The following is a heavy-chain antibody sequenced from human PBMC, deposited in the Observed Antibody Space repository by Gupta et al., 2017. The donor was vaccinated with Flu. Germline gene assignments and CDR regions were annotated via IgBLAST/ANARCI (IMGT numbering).Heavy chain of an antibody. D-gene: IGHD6-13*01. V-gene: IGHV4-34*01. CDR3: ARRDNIAADVINWFDP. J-gene: IGHJ5*02. CDR1: GGSFSGYY. CDR2: INHSGST. Sequence: QVQLQQWGAGLLKPSETLSLTCAVYGGSFSGYYWTWIRQPPGKGLEWIGEINHSGSTNYNPSLKSRVTISEDTSKNQFSLKLSSVTAADTAVYYCARRDNIAADVINWFDPWGQGTLVTVSS.